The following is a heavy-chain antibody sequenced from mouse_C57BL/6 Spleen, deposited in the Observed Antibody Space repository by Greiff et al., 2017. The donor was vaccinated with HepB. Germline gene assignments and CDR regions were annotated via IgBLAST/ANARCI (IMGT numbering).Heavy chain of an antibody. Sequence: VQLQQSGAELVKPGASVKLSCTASGFNIKDYYMHWVKQRTEQGLEWIGRIDPEDGDTKYDPKFQGKATIKADTSSNTAYLQLSSLTSEDTAVYYCARCLRQDAMDYWGQGTSVTVSS. CDR2: IDPEDGDT. J-gene: IGHJ4*01. CDR1: GFNIKDYY. V-gene: IGHV14-2*01. CDR3: ARCLRQDAMDY. D-gene: IGHD2-12*01.